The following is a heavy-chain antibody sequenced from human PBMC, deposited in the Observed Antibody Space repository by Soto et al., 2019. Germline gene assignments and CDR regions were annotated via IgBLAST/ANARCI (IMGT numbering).Heavy chain of an antibody. D-gene: IGHD5-12*01. Sequence: GGSLRLSCAASGFTFSSYWMHWVRQVPGKGLVWVSRIKGDGTNTGYADSVKGRFTISRDNVKNTLYLQMNSLRAEDTAVYYCARGLSGYYGFDYWGQGTLVTVSS. CDR1: GFTFSSYW. V-gene: IGHV3-74*01. J-gene: IGHJ4*02. CDR3: ARGLSGYYGFDY. CDR2: IKGDGTNT.